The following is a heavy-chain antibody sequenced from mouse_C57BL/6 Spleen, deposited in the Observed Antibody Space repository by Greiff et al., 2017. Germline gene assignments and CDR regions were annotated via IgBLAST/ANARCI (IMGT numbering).Heavy chain of an antibody. Sequence: QVQLQQSGAELVRPGPSVKVSCKASGYAFTNYLIEWVKQRPGQGLEWIGVINPGSGGTNYNEKFKGKATLTADKSSSTAYMQLSSLTSEDSAVYFCAGGSSHWYFDVWGTGTTVTVSS. J-gene: IGHJ1*03. CDR2: INPGSGGT. CDR1: GYAFTNYL. CDR3: AGGSSHWYFDV. V-gene: IGHV1-54*01. D-gene: IGHD1-1*01.